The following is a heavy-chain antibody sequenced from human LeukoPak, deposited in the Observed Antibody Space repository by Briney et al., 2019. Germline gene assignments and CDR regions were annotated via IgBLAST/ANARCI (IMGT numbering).Heavy chain of an antibody. CDR1: GFTFSSYW. D-gene: IGHD4-17*01. J-gene: IGHJ4*02. V-gene: IGHV3-7*03. CDR2: IKQYGSDK. CDR3: AREPYGDYFDY. Sequence: GGSLRLSCPASGFTFSSYWMSWVRQVPGKGLEWVANIKQYGSDKYYVDSVKGRFTISRDNAKNSLYLQMNSLRAEDTAVYYCAREPYGDYFDYWGQGTLVTVSS.